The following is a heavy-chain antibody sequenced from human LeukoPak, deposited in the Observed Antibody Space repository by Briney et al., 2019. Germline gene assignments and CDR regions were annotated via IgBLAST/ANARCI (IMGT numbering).Heavy chain of an antibody. D-gene: IGHD4-17*01. CDR1: GFTFSSYE. V-gene: IGHV3-48*03. CDR3: ARGPPTADYYYGMDV. J-gene: IGHJ6*02. CDR2: ISSSGSTI. Sequence: GGSLRLSCAASGFTFSSYEMNWVRQAPGKGLEWVSYISSSGSTIYYADSVKARFTISRDNAKNSLYLQMNSLRAEDTAVYYCARGPPTADYYYGMDVWGQGTTVTVSS.